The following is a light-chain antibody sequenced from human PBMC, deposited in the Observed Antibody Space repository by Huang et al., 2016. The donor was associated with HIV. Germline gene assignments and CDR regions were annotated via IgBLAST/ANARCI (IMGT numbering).Light chain of an antibody. V-gene: IGKV1-39*01. Sequence: DIQMTQSPSSLSAFVGDRVTITGRASQSINSNLNWYQLKPGKAPKRLMYAASSLQSGVPSRFSGSGSGTDFTLTISSLQREDLATYHCQQSYTSPWTFDQGTKVEIK. CDR2: AAS. CDR3: QQSYTSPWT. CDR1: QSINSN. J-gene: IGKJ1*01.